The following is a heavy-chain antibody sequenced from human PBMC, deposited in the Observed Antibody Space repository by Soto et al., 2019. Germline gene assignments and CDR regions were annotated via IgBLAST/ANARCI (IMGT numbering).Heavy chain of an antibody. D-gene: IGHD6-13*01. V-gene: IGHV4-31*03. CDR1: GGSINSGGYY. J-gene: IGHJ4*02. Sequence: QVQLQESGPGLVKPSQTLSLICTVSGGSINSGGYYWNWIRQHPGKGLEWIGYIYYSGSTYYNPFLRSRVTIAADTSENQFPLKLSSVTAADTAVYFCARGDRQSGYSSSWVFDYWGQGTLVNVSS. CDR3: ARGDRQSGYSSSWVFDY. CDR2: IYYSGST.